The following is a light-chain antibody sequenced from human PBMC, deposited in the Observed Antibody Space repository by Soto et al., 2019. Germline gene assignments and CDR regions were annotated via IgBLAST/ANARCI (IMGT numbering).Light chain of an antibody. Sequence: EIVMTQSPATLSVSPGERATLSCRASQSVSSNLAWYQQKPGQAPRLLIYGASTRATGIPARFSGSGSGTEFTLTISSLQXEDXXXXXXXXXXXXPRTFGQGTKVEIK. CDR2: GAS. J-gene: IGKJ1*01. CDR3: XXXXXXPRT. CDR1: QSVSSN. V-gene: IGKV3-15*01.